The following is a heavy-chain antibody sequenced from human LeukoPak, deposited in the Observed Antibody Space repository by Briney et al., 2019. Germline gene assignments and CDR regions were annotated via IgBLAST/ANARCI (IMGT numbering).Heavy chain of an antibody. CDR2: IYPGDSDT. V-gene: IGHV5-51*01. J-gene: IGHJ4*02. D-gene: IGHD3-22*01. CDR3: ARSSYADTTAYYPYYFDH. Sequence: GESLKISCKASGYSFTTYWIGWVRQMPGKGLEWMGIIYPGDSDTRYSPSFQGHVTISADKSISTAYLEWSTLKASDTAMYYCARSSYADTTAYYPYYFDHWGQGTLVTVSS. CDR1: GYSFTTYW.